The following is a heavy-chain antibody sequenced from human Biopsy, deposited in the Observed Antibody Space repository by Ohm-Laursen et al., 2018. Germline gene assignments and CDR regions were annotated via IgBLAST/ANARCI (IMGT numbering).Heavy chain of an antibody. D-gene: IGHD1-26*01. Sequence: SEKVSCKASGGTFINYAISWVRQAPGQGLEWMGGIIPMFGTANYAQMIQGRVTISADESTSTSYMELSSLTTEDTAIYYCARGPHSGSHSCFDYWGRGTLVTVSS. CDR2: IIPMFGTA. V-gene: IGHV1-69*13. CDR3: ARGPHSGSHSCFDY. J-gene: IGHJ4*02. CDR1: GGTFINYA.